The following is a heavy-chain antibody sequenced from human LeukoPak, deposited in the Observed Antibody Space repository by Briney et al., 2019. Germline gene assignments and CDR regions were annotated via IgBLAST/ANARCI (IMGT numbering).Heavy chain of an antibody. CDR1: GFTFSLYG. D-gene: IGHD6-13*01. CDR3: ARMIATTGTKWFDP. J-gene: IGHJ5*02. V-gene: IGHV3-48*01. CDR2: ISEDTSII. Sequence: GSLRLSCAASGFTFSLYGMNWVRQAPGKGLEWVSYISEDTSIIHYADSVKGRFTISRDNAKNSLYLQMNSLRAEDTAVYYCARMIATTGTKWFDPWGQGTLVTVSS.